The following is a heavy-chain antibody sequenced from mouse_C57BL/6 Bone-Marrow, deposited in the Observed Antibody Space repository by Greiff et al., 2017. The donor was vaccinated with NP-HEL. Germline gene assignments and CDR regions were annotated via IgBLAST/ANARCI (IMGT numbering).Heavy chain of an antibody. V-gene: IGHV1-69*01. CDR1: GYTFTSYW. Sequence: QVQLQQPGAELVMPGASVKMSCKASGYTFTSYWMHWVKQRPGQGLEWIGEIDPSDSSTNYNQKFKGKSTLTVDKSTSTAYMQLSSLTSEDSAVYYCARPVDYFPDWFAYWGQGTLVTVSA. CDR2: IDPSDSST. CDR3: ARPVDYFPDWFAY. J-gene: IGHJ3*01. D-gene: IGHD1-1*01.